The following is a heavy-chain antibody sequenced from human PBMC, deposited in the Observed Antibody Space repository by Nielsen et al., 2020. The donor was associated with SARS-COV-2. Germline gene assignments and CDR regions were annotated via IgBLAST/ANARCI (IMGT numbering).Heavy chain of an antibody. V-gene: IGHV3-23*01. CDR3: ARGGILWFGELSFNGVPPDY. CDR1: GFTFSSYA. J-gene: IGHJ4*02. Sequence: ESLKISCAASGFTFSSYAMSWVRHAPGKGLEWVSAISGSGGSTYYVDSVKGRYTISRDNSKNTLYLQMNSLRAEDKAVYDCARGGILWFGELSFNGVPPDYWGQGTLVTVSS. CDR2: ISGSGGST. D-gene: IGHD3-10*01.